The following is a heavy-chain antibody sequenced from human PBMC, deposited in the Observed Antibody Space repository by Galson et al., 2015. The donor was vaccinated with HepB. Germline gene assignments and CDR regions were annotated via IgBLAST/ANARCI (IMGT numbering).Heavy chain of an antibody. CDR1: GYTFTGYD. J-gene: IGHJ5*02. D-gene: IGHD3-16*01. V-gene: IGHV1-8*01. CDR3: ATSITPESEFDP. Sequence: SVKVSCKASGYTFTGYDINWVRQATGQGLEWMGWMNPNSGNTGYAQKFQGRVTMTRNTSISTAYMELSSLRSEDTAVYYCATSITPESEFDPWGQGTLVTVSS. CDR2: MNPNSGNT.